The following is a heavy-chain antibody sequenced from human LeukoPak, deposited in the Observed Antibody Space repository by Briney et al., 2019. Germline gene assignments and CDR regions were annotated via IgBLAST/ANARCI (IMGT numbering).Heavy chain of an antibody. Sequence: GGSLRLPCAASGFTFSGSAMHWVRQASGKGLEWVGCIRSKANSYATAYAASVKGRFTISRDDSKNTAYLQMNSLKTEDTAVYYCTRRPVLRYFDWLSDAFDIWGQGTMVTVSS. J-gene: IGHJ3*02. D-gene: IGHD3-9*01. V-gene: IGHV3-73*01. CDR1: GFTFSGSA. CDR2: IRSKANSYAT. CDR3: TRRPVLRYFDWLSDAFDI.